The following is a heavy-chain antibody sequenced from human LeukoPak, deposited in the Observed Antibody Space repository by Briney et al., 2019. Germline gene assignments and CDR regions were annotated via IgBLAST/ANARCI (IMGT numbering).Heavy chain of an antibody. CDR2: VNPNSGNT. J-gene: IGHJ4*02. V-gene: IGHV1-8*01. D-gene: IGHD6-6*01. Sequence: ASVKVSCKASGYTFTSYDVNWVRQATGQRLEWMGWVNPNSGNTAYAQNFQGRVTMTRDTSINTAYMELSSLRSEDTAVYYCARGAWTSSFDYWGQGSLVTVSS. CDR1: GYTFTSYD. CDR3: ARGAWTSSFDY.